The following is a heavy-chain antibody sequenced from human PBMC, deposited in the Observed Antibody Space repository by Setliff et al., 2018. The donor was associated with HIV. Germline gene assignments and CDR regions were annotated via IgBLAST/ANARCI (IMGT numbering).Heavy chain of an antibody. CDR2: IYHSGST. CDR1: GYSISSGYY. J-gene: IGHJ3*02. CDR3: ARAPTGVTNAFDI. Sequence: PSETLSLTCTVSGYSISSGYYWGWIRQPPGKGLEWIGSIYHSGSTYYNPSLKSRVTISVDTSKNQFSLKLSSVTAADTAVYYCARAPTGVTNAFDIWGQGTMVTVSS. D-gene: IGHD2-8*02. V-gene: IGHV4-38-2*02.